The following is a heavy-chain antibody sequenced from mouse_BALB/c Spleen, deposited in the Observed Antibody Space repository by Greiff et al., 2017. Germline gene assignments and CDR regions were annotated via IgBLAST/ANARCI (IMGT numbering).Heavy chain of an antibody. Sequence: EVMLVESGGGLVKPGGSLKLSCAASGFTFSSYAMSWVRQSPEKRLEWVAEISSGGSYTYYPDTVTGRFTISRDNAKNTLYLEMSSLRSEDTAMYYCARKEDYGSSLFDYWGQGTTLTVSS. CDR2: ISSGGSYT. J-gene: IGHJ2*01. V-gene: IGHV5-9-4*01. D-gene: IGHD1-1*01. CDR3: ARKEDYGSSLFDY. CDR1: GFTFSSYA.